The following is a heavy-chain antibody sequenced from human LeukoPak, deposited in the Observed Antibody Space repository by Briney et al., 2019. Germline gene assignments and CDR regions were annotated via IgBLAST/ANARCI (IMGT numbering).Heavy chain of an antibody. Sequence: PSETLSLTCNVSGGSVSPYYWSWIRQPPWQGLEYIGYIFYSGSTNYNPSLKSRVTISIDTSTNQFSLNLTSVTAADTAVYFCARVGIDSGSFADFDYWGQGTLVTVSS. CDR2: IFYSGST. CDR3: ARVGIDSGSFADFDY. J-gene: IGHJ4*02. V-gene: IGHV4-59*02. D-gene: IGHD1-26*01. CDR1: GGSVSPYY.